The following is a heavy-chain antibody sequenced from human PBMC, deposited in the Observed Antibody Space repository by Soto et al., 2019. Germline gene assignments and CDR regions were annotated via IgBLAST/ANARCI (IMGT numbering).Heavy chain of an antibody. Sequence: PWWSLRLSCSASVFTFSSYAMSWVRQAPGKGLEWVSAISGSGGSTYYADSVKGRFTISRDNSKNTLYLQMNSLRAEDTAVYYCAKGRSYEDYWGQGTLVTVSS. CDR1: VFTFSSYA. J-gene: IGHJ4*02. CDR3: AKGRSYEDY. D-gene: IGHD1-26*01. CDR2: ISGSGGST. V-gene: IGHV3-23*01.